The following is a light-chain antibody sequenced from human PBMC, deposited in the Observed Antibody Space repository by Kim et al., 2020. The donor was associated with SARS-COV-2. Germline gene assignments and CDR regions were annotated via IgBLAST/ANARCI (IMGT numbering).Light chain of an antibody. CDR1: QTISSY. CDR2: AAS. CDR3: QQSYSTPRT. J-gene: IGKJ1*01. V-gene: IGKV1-39*01. Sequence: ASVGDRVTITCRASQTISSYLNWYQHKPGKAPNLLIYAASSLQSGVPSRFSGGGSGTDFTLTINSLQPEDFATYYCQQSYSTPRTFGQGTKVDIK.